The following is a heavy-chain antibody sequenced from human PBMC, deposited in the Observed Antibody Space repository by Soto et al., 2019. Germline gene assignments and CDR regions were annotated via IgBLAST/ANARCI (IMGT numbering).Heavy chain of an antibody. CDR3: VKDESINWYSGHFRH. CDR1: GFTFDDYA. V-gene: IGHV3-9*01. Sequence: RLSWAASGFTFDDYAMHWVRQVPGKGLEWVSGINWNSGSISYGDSVKGRFAISRDNAKNSLHLQMNSLSAEDTAFYYCVKDESINWYSGHFRHWGQGTLVTVPQ. J-gene: IGHJ1*01. CDR2: INWNSGSI. D-gene: IGHD6-13*01.